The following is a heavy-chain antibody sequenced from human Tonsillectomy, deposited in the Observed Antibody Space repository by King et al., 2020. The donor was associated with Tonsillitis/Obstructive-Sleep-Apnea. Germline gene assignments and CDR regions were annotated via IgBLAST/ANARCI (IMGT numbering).Heavy chain of an antibody. V-gene: IGHV4-59*01. CDR2: IYYSGST. CDR1: GGSISSYY. J-gene: IGHJ2*01. Sequence: QLQESGPGLVKPSETLSLTCTVSGGSISSYYWSWIRQPPGKGLEWIGYIYYSGSTNYNPSLKSRVTISVDTSKNQFSLKLSSVTAADTAVYYCARDRWANWYFDLWGRGTLVTVSS. D-gene: IGHD4-23*01. CDR3: ARDRWANWYFDL.